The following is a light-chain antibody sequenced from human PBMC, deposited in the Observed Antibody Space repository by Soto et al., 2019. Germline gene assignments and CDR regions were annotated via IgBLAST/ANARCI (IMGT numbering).Light chain of an antibody. CDR2: AAS. J-gene: IGKJ4*01. CDR3: QQSYSTRGLN. V-gene: IGKV1-39*01. Sequence: DIQMTQSPSSLSASVGDRVTITCRASQSISSYLNWYQQKPGKAPKLLIYAASSLQSGVPSRFSGSGSGTDFTLTISSLQPEDFATYYCQQSYSTRGLNFGGGTKVEIK. CDR1: QSISSY.